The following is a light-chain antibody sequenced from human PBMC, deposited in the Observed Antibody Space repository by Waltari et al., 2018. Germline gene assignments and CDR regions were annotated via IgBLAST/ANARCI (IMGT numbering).Light chain of an antibody. J-gene: IGKJ4*01. V-gene: IGKV3-15*01. CDR3: QQYNHWPT. Sequence: IVMTQSPATLSVSPGERPTLACRASQRVRSHLAWYQHKPGQAPRLPLYDASTRATGVPARFSGSGSGTEFTLTINSLQSEDFAVYYCQQYNHWPTFGGGTKVEIK. CDR1: QRVRSH. CDR2: DAS.